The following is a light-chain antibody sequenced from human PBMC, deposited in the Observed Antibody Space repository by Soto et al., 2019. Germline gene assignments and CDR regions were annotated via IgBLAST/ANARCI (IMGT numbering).Light chain of an antibody. CDR3: ATWDSSLSVL. CDR2: DNN. J-gene: IGLJ2*01. V-gene: IGLV1-51*01. CDR1: TSKIGNNP. Sequence: SVLTQPPSVSAAPGQTVTISCSGSTSKIGNNPVSWYQQVPGTAPKLLIYDNNKRPSGIPDRFSGSKSGTSATLAITGLQTGDEADYYCATWDSSLSVLFGGGTKLTVL.